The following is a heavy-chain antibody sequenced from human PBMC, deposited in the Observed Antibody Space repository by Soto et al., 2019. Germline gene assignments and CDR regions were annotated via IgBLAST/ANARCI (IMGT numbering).Heavy chain of an antibody. Sequence: SVKVSCKASGFTFTSSAVQWVRQARGQRLEWIGWIVVGSGNTNYAQKFQERVTITRDMSTSTAYMELSSLRSEDTAVHYCAADYSNGYYYGMDVWGQGTTVTVSS. D-gene: IGHD4-4*01. CDR3: AADYSNGYYYGMDV. CDR1: GFTFTSSA. V-gene: IGHV1-58*01. CDR2: IVVGSGNT. J-gene: IGHJ6*02.